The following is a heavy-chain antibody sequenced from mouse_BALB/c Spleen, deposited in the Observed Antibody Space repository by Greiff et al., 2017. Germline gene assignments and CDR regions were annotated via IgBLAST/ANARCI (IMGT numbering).Heavy chain of an antibody. J-gene: IGHJ2*01. Sequence: DVHLVESGGGLVKPGGSLKLSCAASGFTFSSYAMSWVRQTPEKRLEWVASISSGGSTYYPDSVKGRFTISRDNARNILYLQMSSLRSEDTAMYYCARGLFTTVGPFDYWGQGTTLTVSS. CDR2: ISSGGST. V-gene: IGHV5-6-5*01. CDR1: GFTFSSYA. D-gene: IGHD1-1*01. CDR3: ARGLFTTVGPFDY.